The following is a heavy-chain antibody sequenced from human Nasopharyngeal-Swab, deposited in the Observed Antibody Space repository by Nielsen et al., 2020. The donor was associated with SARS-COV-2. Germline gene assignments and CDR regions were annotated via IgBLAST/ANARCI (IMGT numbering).Heavy chain of an antibody. CDR1: GDSISSGGYY. D-gene: IGHD7-27*01. V-gene: IGHV4-31*03. J-gene: IGHJ6*03. CDR3: AIAAGGGEYFSSYYMDV. Sequence: SETLSLTCTVSGDSISSGGYYWGWIRQHPGKGLEWIGYIYYSGSTYYNPSLKSRVTISVDTSKNQFSLKLSSVTAADTAVYYCAIAAGGGEYFSSYYMDVWGKGTTVTVSS. CDR2: IYYSGST.